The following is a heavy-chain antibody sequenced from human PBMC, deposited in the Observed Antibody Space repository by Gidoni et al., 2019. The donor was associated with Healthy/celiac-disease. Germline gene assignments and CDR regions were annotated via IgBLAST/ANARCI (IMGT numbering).Heavy chain of an antibody. Sequence: QAQLVESGGGVVQPGRSLRLTCAASGFTFSSYAMHGVRQATGKGLEWVAVISYDGSNKYYADSVKGRFTISRDNSKNTLYLQMNSLRAEDTAVYYCARDLRIAAAGKISYYYYGMDVWGQGTTVTVSS. J-gene: IGHJ6*02. CDR1: GFTFSSYA. D-gene: IGHD6-13*01. CDR3: ARDLRIAAAGKISYYYYGMDV. V-gene: IGHV3-30-3*01. CDR2: ISYDGSNK.